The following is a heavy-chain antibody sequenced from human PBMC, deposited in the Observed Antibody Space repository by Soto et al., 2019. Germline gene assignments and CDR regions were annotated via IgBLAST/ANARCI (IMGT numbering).Heavy chain of an antibody. V-gene: IGHV1-18*01. CDR1: GYTFTSYG. CDR2: ISAYNGNT. D-gene: IGHD5-18*01. CDR3: ARDPISGTAMEPIITNWYFDL. J-gene: IGHJ2*01. Sequence: QVQLVQSLAEVKKPGASVKVSGKASGYTFTSYGISWVRQAPGQGLEWMGWISAYNGNTNYAQKLQCRVTMTTDTSTSTDYMEMRSLRSEDTALYYCARDPISGTAMEPIITNWYFDLWGRGTLVTVSS.